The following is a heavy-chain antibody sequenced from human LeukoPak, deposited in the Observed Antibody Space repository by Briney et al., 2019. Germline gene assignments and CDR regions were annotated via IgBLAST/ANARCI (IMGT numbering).Heavy chain of an antibody. J-gene: IGHJ4*02. CDR3: AGNPYYFDY. CDR1: GFTFSSYA. Sequence: PGGSLRLSCAAPGFTFSSYAMHWVRQAPGKGLEWVAVISYDGSNKYYADSVKGRFTISRDNSKNTLYLQMNSLRAEDTAVYYCAGNPYYFDYWGQGTLVTVSS. V-gene: IGHV3-30-3*01. CDR2: ISYDGSNK.